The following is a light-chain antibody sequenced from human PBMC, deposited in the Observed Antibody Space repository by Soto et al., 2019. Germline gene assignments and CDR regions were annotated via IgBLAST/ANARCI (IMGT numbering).Light chain of an antibody. V-gene: IGKV1-5*03. CDR2: KAS. CDR3: QQYNTYWT. CDR1: QSVSFW. J-gene: IGKJ1*01. Sequence: GERATLSCRASQSVSFWLAWYQQKPGQAPKLLIYKASNLESGVPSRFSGRGFGTEFTLTISSLQPDDFATYYCQQYNTYWTFGQGTKVDIK.